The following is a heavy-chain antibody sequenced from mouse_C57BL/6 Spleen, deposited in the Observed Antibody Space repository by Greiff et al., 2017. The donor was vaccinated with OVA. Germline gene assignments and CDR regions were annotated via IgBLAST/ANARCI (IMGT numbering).Heavy chain of an antibody. CDR1: GYTFTSYW. Sequence: QVQLQQPGTELVKPGASVKLSCKASGYTFTSYWMHWVKQRPGQGLEWIGNINPSNGGTNYNEKFKSKATLTVDKSSSTAYMQLSSLTSEDSAVYYCARWGVYDYDGGYAMDYWGQGTSVTVSS. CDR3: ARWGVYDYDGGYAMDY. J-gene: IGHJ4*01. D-gene: IGHD2-4*01. V-gene: IGHV1-53*01. CDR2: INPSNGGT.